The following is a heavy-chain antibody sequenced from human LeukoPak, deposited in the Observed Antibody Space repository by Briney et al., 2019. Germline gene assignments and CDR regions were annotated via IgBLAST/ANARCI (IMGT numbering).Heavy chain of an antibody. Sequence: SETLSLTCTVSGGSISIYYWSWIRQPPGKGLEWIGYIYYSGSTNYNPSLKSRVTISVDPSKNQFSLKLSSVTAADTAVYYCARKGTYYYDSRRRGYFDYWGQGTLVTVSS. J-gene: IGHJ4*02. CDR2: IYYSGST. V-gene: IGHV4-59*01. CDR3: ARKGTYYYDSRRRGYFDY. CDR1: GGSISIYY. D-gene: IGHD3-22*01.